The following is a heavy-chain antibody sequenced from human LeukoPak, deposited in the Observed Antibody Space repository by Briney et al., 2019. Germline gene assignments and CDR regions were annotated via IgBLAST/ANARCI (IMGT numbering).Heavy chain of an antibody. CDR3: ARVPLRWGDAFDI. J-gene: IGHJ3*02. V-gene: IGHV4-30-4*01. CDR1: GGSISSGDYY. D-gene: IGHD4-23*01. CDR2: IYYSGST. Sequence: SETLSLTCTVSGGSISSGDYYWSWIRQPPGKGLEWIGYIYYSGSTYYNPSLKSRVTTSVDTSKNQFSLKLSSVTAADTAVYYCARVPLRWGDAFDIWGQGTMVTVSS.